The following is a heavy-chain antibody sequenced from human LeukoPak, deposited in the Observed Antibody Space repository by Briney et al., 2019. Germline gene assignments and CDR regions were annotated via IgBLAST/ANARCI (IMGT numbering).Heavy chain of an antibody. Sequence: PSETLSLTCTVSGGSISSGGYYWSWIRQHPGKGLEWIGYIYYSGSTYYNPSLKSRVTISVDTSKNQFSLKLSSVTAADTAVYYCARGLGYGDYYYYMDVWGKGPRSPSP. J-gene: IGHJ6*03. V-gene: IGHV4-31*03. D-gene: IGHD4-17*01. CDR2: IYYSGST. CDR3: ARGLGYGDYYYYMDV. CDR1: GGSISSGGYY.